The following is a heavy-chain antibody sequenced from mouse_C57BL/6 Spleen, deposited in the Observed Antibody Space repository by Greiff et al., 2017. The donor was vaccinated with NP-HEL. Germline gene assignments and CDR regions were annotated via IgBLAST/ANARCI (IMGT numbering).Heavy chain of an antibody. CDR3: TTVVAHYYAMDY. CDR2: ISSGGDYI. Sequence: EVHLVESGEGLVKPGGSLKLSCAASGFTFSSYAMSWVRQTPEKRLEWVAYISSGGDYIYYADTVKGRFTISRDNARNTLYLQMSSLKSEDTAMYYCTTVVAHYYAMDYWGQGTSVTVSS. D-gene: IGHD1-1*01. CDR1: GFTFSSYA. J-gene: IGHJ4*01. V-gene: IGHV5-9-1*02.